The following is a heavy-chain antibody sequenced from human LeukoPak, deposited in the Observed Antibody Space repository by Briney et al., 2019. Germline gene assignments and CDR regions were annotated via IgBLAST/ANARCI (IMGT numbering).Heavy chain of an antibody. D-gene: IGHD6-19*01. CDR3: ARDSRYASGRAFDN. Sequence: SETLSLTCTVSGGSINNYYWSWLRQPPGKAVEWVGYVYYSGGTNYNPSLRSRVTISVDSSKTHFSLKLRSATAADTAVYFCARDSRYASGRAFDNWGQGTLVTVSS. J-gene: IGHJ4*02. V-gene: IGHV4-59*01. CDR1: GGSINNYY. CDR2: VYYSGGT.